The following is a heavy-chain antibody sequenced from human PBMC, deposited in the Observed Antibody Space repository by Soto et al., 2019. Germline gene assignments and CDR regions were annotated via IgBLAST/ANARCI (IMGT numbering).Heavy chain of an antibody. CDR3: AKGCRYCSGGSCYQEFDP. CDR2: ISGSGGST. CDR1: GFTFSSYA. V-gene: IGHV3-23*01. Sequence: GGSLRLSCAASGFTFSSYAMSWVRQAPGKGLEWVSAISGSGGSTYYADSVKGRFTISRDNSKNTLYLQMNSLRAEDTAVYYCAKGCRYCSGGSCYQEFDPWAQGNLVPVSS. D-gene: IGHD2-15*01. J-gene: IGHJ5*02.